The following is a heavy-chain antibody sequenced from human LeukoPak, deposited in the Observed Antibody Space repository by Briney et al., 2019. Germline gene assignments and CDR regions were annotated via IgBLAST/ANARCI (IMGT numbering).Heavy chain of an antibody. CDR3: ARDRRSRYCSSTRCYLGCFDP. D-gene: IGHD2-2*01. V-gene: IGHV1-69*13. CDR2: IIPTFGTA. Sequence: ASVKVSCKASGGTFSTYAISWVRQAPGQGLEWMGGIIPTFGTAKYAQKFQGRVTITADESTSTAYMELSSLRSEDTAVYYRARDRRSRYCSSTRCYLGCFDPWGQGTLVTVSS. J-gene: IGHJ5*02. CDR1: GGTFSTYA.